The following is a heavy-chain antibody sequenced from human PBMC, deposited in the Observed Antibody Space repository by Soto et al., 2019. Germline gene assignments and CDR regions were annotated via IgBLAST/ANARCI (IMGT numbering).Heavy chain of an antibody. CDR1: GFTFSSYW. V-gene: IGHV3-7*01. D-gene: IGHD3-9*01. J-gene: IGHJ6*02. Sequence: PGGSLRLSCAASGFTFSSYWMSWVRQAPGKGLEWVANIKQDGSEKYYVDSVKGRFTISRDNAKNSLYLQMNSLRAEDTAVYYCARGSNYDILTDYGYYYYGMDVWGQGTTVTVSS. CDR3: ARGSNYDILTDYGYYYYGMDV. CDR2: IKQDGSEK.